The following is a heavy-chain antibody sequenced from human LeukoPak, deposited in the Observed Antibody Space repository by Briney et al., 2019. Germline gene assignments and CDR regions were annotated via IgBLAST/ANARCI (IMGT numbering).Heavy chain of an antibody. V-gene: IGHV1-2*02. Sequence: ASVKVSCKASGYTFTGYYMHWVRQAPGQGLEWMGWINPNSGGTNYAQKFQGRVTMTRDTSISTAYMELSRLRSDDTAVYYCAREVDTVVVPAAMASSSGTPLWGQGTLVTVSS. CDR2: INPNSGGT. D-gene: IGHD2-2*03. CDR3: AREVDTVVVPAAMASSSGTPL. CDR1: GYTFTGYY. J-gene: IGHJ4*02.